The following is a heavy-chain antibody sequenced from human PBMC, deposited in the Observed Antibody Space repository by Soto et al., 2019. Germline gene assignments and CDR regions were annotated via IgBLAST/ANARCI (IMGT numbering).Heavy chain of an antibody. V-gene: IGHV4-34*01. D-gene: IGHD3-10*01. Sequence: SETLSLTCAVYGGSFSGYYWSWIRQPPGKGLEWIGEINHSGSTNYNPSLKSRVTISVDTSKNQFSLKLSSVTAADTAVYYCARGLQLRITMVRGRFDPWGQGTLVTVSS. J-gene: IGHJ5*02. CDR3: ARGLQLRITMVRGRFDP. CDR2: INHSGST. CDR1: GGSFSGYY.